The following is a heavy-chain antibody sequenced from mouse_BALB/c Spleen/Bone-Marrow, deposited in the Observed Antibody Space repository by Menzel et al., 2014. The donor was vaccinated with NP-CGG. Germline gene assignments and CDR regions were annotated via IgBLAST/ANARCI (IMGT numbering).Heavy chain of an antibody. CDR1: GFTFSYYG. CDR2: ISSGGSYT. D-gene: IGHD3-1*01. V-gene: IGHV5-9-4*01. CDR3: ARDSSGYFDY. Sequence: EVRLVESGGGLVKPGGSLKLSCAASGFTFSYYGMSWVRQSPEKRLEWVAEISSGGSYTYYPDTVTGRFTISRDNAKNTLYLEMSSLRSEDTAMYYCARDSSGYFDYWGQGTTLTGSS. J-gene: IGHJ2*01.